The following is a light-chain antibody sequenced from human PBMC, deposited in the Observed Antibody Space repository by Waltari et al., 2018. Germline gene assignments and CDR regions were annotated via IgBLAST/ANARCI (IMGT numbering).Light chain of an antibody. J-gene: IGKJ4*02. CDR2: DTS. CDR1: QSISND. V-gene: IGKV3-11*01. CDR3: QQRSNWPPG. Sequence: EIVLTQSPATLSLSPGERATLSCRASQSISNDLAWYQQKPGQAPRLLIYDTSNRATGIPARFSGSGSGTDFTLTISSLEPEDFAVYYCQQRSNWPPGFGGGTKVEIK.